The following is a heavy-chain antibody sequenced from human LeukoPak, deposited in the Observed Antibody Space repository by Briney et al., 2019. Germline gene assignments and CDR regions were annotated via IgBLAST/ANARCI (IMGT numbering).Heavy chain of an antibody. D-gene: IGHD3-22*01. Sequence: QPGGSLRLSCAASGFTFSSYGMHWVRQAPGKGLEWVAFIRYDGSNKYYADSVKGRFTISRDNSKNTLYLQMNSLRAEDTAVYYCAKVLFYYDSSDFDYWGQGTLVTVSS. V-gene: IGHV3-30*02. J-gene: IGHJ4*02. CDR3: AKVLFYYDSSDFDY. CDR1: GFTFSSYG. CDR2: IRYDGSNK.